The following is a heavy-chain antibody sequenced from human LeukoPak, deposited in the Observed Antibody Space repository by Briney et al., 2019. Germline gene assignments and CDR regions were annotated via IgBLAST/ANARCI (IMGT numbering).Heavy chain of an antibody. CDR2: IWYDRSNK. J-gene: IGHJ4*02. Sequence: PGGSLRLSCAASGFTFSSYGMHWVRQAPGKGLEWVAVIWYDRSNKYYADSVKGRFTISRDNSKNTLYLQMNSLRAEDTAVYYCARDGDNDYGDPLLGYWGQGTLVTVSS. CDR3: ARDGDNDYGDPLLGY. V-gene: IGHV3-33*01. D-gene: IGHD4-17*01. CDR1: GFTFSSYG.